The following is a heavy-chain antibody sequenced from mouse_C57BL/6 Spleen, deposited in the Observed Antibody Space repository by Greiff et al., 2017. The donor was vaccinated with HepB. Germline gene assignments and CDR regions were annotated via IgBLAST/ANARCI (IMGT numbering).Heavy chain of an antibody. D-gene: IGHD4-1*01. J-gene: IGHJ3*01. Sequence: QVQLQQSGAELVRPGASVTLSCKASGYTFTDYEMHWVKQTPVHGLEWIGAIDPETGGTAYNQKFKGKAILTADKSSSTAYMELRSLTSEDSAVYYCTPNWDGTWFAYWGQGTLVTVSA. CDR2: IDPETGGT. CDR3: TPNWDGTWFAY. V-gene: IGHV1-15*01. CDR1: GYTFTDYE.